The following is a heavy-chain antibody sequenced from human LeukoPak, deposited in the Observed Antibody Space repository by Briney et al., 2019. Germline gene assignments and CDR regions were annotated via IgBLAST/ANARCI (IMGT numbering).Heavy chain of an antibody. V-gene: IGHV3-7*04. CDR3: ARGVFDP. CDR1: GFTFRNYW. Sequence: GGSLRLSCAASGFTFRNYWMAWVRQAPGKGPEWVGNINEDGSETYHMDSVKGRFTISRDNAKNSLYLQMNSLRAEDTALYYCARGVFDPCGQGALVTDSS. CDR2: INEDGSET. J-gene: IGHJ5*02.